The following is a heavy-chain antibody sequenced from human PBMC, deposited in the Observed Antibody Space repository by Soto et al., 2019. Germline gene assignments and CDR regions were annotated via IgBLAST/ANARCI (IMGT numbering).Heavy chain of an antibody. J-gene: IGHJ4*02. V-gene: IGHV5-51*01. Sequence: GESLMISCTDSGYSFTSYCICWLRQMPGKGLEWMAIIYPGGSDTRYSPSFQGQVTISADTSISTAYLQWSSLKVSDTAMYYCARLFESGSTDYWGQGTLVTVSS. D-gene: IGHD3-22*01. CDR3: ARLFESGSTDY. CDR1: GYSFTSYC. CDR2: IYPGGSDT.